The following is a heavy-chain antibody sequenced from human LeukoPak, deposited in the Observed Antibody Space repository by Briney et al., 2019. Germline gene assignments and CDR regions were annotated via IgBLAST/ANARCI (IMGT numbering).Heavy chain of an antibody. Sequence: GGSLRLSCAASGSTFRSYSMTWVRQAPGKGLEWVSSISSSSDYILYADSVKGRFTISRDNAKNSLYLQMNSLRAEDTAVYYCARKLCSGGSCYYYFDYWGPGTLVTVSS. CDR3: ARKLCSGGSCYYYFDY. J-gene: IGHJ4*02. V-gene: IGHV3-21*01. CDR1: GSTFRSYS. D-gene: IGHD2-15*01. CDR2: ISSSSDYI.